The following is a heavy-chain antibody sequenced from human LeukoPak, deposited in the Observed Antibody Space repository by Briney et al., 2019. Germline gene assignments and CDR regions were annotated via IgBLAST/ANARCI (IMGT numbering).Heavy chain of an antibody. Sequence: SETLSLTCTVSGGSISSYYWSWIRQPAGKGLEWIGRIYTSGSTNYNPSLKSRVTMSVDTSKNQFSLKLSSVTAADTAVYYCARGSNSGWRRPFDYWGQGTLVTVSS. D-gene: IGHD6-19*01. CDR3: ARGSNSGWRRPFDY. CDR2: IYTSGST. CDR1: GGSISSYY. V-gene: IGHV4-4*07. J-gene: IGHJ4*02.